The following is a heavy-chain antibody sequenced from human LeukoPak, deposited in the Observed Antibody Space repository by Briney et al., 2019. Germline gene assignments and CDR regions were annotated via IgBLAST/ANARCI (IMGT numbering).Heavy chain of an antibody. Sequence: PGGSLRLSCAASGFTFSNYAMYWVRQAPGKGLEWVSTISGSGGSTYYADSVKGRFTISRDNSKNTLYLQMNSLRAEDTAVYYCAKYGGDYYGSGSSGFDYWGQGTLVTVSS. V-gene: IGHV3-23*01. D-gene: IGHD3-10*01. CDR3: AKYGGDYYGSGSSGFDY. CDR1: GFTFSNYA. CDR2: ISGSGGST. J-gene: IGHJ4*02.